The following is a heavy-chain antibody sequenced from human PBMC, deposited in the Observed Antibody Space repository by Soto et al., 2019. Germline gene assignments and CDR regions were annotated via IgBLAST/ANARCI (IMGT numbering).Heavy chain of an antibody. CDR1: GFTFSSYA. Sequence: EVQLLESGGGLVQPGGSLRLSCAASGFTFSSYAMSWVRQAPGKGLEWVSLISGSGSGGNTYYADSVKGRFTISRDYSKNALYLRRSGLRAEDTAIYYCAKDNQEGSGGSCYDCWGQGNLVTVSS. V-gene: IGHV3-23*01. J-gene: IGHJ4*02. CDR3: AKDNQEGSGGSCYDC. D-gene: IGHD2-15*01. CDR2: ISGSGSGGNT.